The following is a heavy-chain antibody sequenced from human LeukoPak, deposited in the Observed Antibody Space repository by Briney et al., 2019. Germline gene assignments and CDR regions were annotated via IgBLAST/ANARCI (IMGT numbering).Heavy chain of an antibody. D-gene: IGHD3-10*01. CDR2: ISAYNGNT. V-gene: IGHV1-18*01. J-gene: IGHJ4*02. Sequence: ASVKVSCKASGYTFTSYGISWVRQAPGQGLEWMGWISAYNGNTNYAQKLQGGVTMTTDTSTSTAYTELRSLRSDETAVYYCARGVLLWFGELLNFDYWGQGTLVTVSS. CDR3: ARGVLLWFGELLNFDY. CDR1: GYTFTSYG.